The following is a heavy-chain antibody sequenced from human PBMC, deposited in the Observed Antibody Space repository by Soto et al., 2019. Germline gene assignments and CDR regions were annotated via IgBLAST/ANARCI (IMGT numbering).Heavy chain of an antibody. Sequence: QVQLQESGPGLVKPSQTLSLTCTVSGGSISSGGYYWSWIRQHPGKGLEWIGYIYYSGSTYYNPXLKSRVTISVXXSXNXXSLKLSSVTAADTAVYYCARSYYYGSGSIPSFFDYWGQGTLVTVSS. CDR1: GGSISSGGYY. J-gene: IGHJ4*02. CDR2: IYYSGST. CDR3: ARSYYYGSGSIPSFFDY. D-gene: IGHD3-10*01. V-gene: IGHV4-31*03.